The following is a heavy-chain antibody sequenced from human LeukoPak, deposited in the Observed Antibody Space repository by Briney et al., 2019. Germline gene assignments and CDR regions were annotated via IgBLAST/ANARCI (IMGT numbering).Heavy chain of an antibody. Sequence: KSSETLSLTCTVSGGSIRRAGYYWGWIRQSPATGLEWIGSIYHSGSTYYNPSLQSRVTKSVYTSKNQFSLNLSSVTAADPAVYFCARGTSRGWDHYFDPRGQGIQGAGS. J-gene: IGHJ4*02. CDR2: IYHSGST. V-gene: IGHV4-39*07. CDR3: ARGTSRGWDHYFDP. CDR1: GGSIRRAGYY. D-gene: IGHD6-19*01.